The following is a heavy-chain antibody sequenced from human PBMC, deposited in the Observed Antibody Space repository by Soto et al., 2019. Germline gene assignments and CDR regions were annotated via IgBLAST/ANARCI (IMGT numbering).Heavy chain of an antibody. CDR1: GGTFSSYT. V-gene: IGHV1-69*02. Sequence: SVKVSCKASGGTFSSYTISWVRQAPGQGLEWMGRIIPILGIANYAQKFQGRVTITADESTSTAYMELSSLRSEDTAVYYCARSYGPVLYGMDVWGQGTTVTVSS. CDR3: ARSYGPVLYGMDV. CDR2: IIPILGIA. D-gene: IGHD1-26*01. J-gene: IGHJ6*02.